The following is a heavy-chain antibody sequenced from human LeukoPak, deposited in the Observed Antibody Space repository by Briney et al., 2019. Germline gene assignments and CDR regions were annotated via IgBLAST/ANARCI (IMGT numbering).Heavy chain of an antibody. J-gene: IGHJ5*02. CDR1: GYTFTDYY. V-gene: IGHV1-69-2*01. CDR3: ATDPIVVVPAAIRDWFDP. CDR2: VDPEDGGT. D-gene: IGHD2-2*02. Sequence: ASVKVSCKASGYTFTDYYMHWVQQAPGKGLEWMGRVDPEDGGTIYAEKFQGRVTITADTSTDTAYMELSSLRSEDTAVYYCATDPIVVVPAAIRDWFDPWGQGTLVTVSS.